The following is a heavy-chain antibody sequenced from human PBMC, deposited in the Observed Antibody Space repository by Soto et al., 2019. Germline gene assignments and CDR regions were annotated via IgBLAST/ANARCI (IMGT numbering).Heavy chain of an antibody. CDR1: GGSISSHY. CDR2: VYISGST. Sequence: KPSETLSLTCTVSGGSISSHYWVWIRQPAGKALEWIGRVYISGSTNYNPSLESRVTMSVDTSKNQFSLKLSSVTAADTAVYYCASALLDYGDYYFDSWGQGTLVTVSS. V-gene: IGHV4-4*07. D-gene: IGHD4-17*01. CDR3: ASALLDYGDYYFDS. J-gene: IGHJ4*02.